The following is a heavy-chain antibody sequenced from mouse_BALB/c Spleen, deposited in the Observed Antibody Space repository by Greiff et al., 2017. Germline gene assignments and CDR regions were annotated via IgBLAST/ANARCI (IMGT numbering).Heavy chain of an antibody. V-gene: IGHV1-63*01. Sequence: VQLQQSGAELVRPGTSVKISCKASGYAFTNYWLGWVKQRPGHGLEWIGDIYPGSGNTYYNEKFKGKATLTADKSSSTAYMQLSSLTSEDSAVYVCARRHGNHFWFAYWGQGTLVTVSA. CDR1: GYAFTNYW. CDR3: ARRHGNHFWFAY. J-gene: IGHJ3*01. D-gene: IGHD2-1*01. CDR2: IYPGSGNT.